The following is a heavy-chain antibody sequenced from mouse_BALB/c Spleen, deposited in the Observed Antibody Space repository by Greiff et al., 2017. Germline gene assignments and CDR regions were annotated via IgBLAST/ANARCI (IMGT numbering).Heavy chain of an antibody. Sequence: EVMLVESGGGLVQPGGSLKLSCAASGFTFSSYGMSWVRQTPDKRLELVATINSNGGSTYYPDSVKGRFTISRDNAKNTLYLQMSSLKSEDTAMYYCARMNSLLRLLYWYFDVWGAGTTVTGSS. CDR3: ARMNSLLRLLYWYFDV. CDR1: GFTFSSYG. D-gene: IGHD1-2*01. J-gene: IGHJ1*01. V-gene: IGHV5-6-3*01. CDR2: INSNGGST.